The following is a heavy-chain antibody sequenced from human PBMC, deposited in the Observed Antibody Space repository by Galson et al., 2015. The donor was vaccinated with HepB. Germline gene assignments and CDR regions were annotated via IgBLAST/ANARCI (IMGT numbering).Heavy chain of an antibody. CDR1: GGSISNYY. Sequence: SETLSLTCTVSGGSISNYYWSWVRQPAGKGLEWIGRIYTSGSTNYNPSLKSRVTMSVDTSKNQFSLKLSSMTAADTAVYYCAREPSRILTGHNYFDYWGQGTLVTVSP. V-gene: IGHV4-4*07. D-gene: IGHD3-9*01. CDR3: AREPSRILTGHNYFDY. CDR2: IYTSGST. J-gene: IGHJ4*02.